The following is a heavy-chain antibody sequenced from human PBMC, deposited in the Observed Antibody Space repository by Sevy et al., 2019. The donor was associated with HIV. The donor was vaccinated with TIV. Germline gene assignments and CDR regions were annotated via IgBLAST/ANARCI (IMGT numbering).Heavy chain of an antibody. J-gene: IGHJ6*02. CDR3: ASFSSRPDYYYGMDV. D-gene: IGHD6-6*01. CDR2: ISSSSSTI. Sequence: GGSLRLSCAASGFTFSSYSMNWVRQAPGKGLEWVSYISSSSSTIYYAHSVKGRFTISRDNAKNSLYLQMNSLRDEDTAVYYCASFSSRPDYYYGMDVWGQGTTVTVSS. V-gene: IGHV3-48*02. CDR1: GFTFSSYS.